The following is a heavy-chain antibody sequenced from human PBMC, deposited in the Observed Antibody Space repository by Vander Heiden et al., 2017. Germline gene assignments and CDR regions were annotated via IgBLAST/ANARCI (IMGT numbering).Heavy chain of an antibody. D-gene: IGHD4-17*01. CDR1: RFTFSRYA. CDR2: IGGSGAFT. CDR3: ARDPSTVDY. Sequence: EVQLLESGGDLVQPGGSLRLSCAAPRFTFSRYAMTWVRQARGKGLEWVSSIGGSGAFTYYADFVRGRITISRDNSKNTVYLQMNGLRAEDTAVYYCARDPSTVDYWGQGTLVTVSS. J-gene: IGHJ4*02. V-gene: IGHV3-23*01.